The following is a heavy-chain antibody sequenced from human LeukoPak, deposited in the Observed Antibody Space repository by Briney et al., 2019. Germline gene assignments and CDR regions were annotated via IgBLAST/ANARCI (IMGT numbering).Heavy chain of an antibody. CDR3: ARVPGVRGPLNN. CDR1: GFTFSSYW. Sequence: GGSLRLSCAASGFTFSSYWMHWVRQAPGKGLVWVSRINSDGSSTSYADSVKGRFTISRDNAKNTLYLQMNRLRAEDTAVYDCARVPGVRGPLNNWGQGTLVTVSS. V-gene: IGHV3-74*01. D-gene: IGHD3-10*01. J-gene: IGHJ4*02. CDR2: INSDGSST.